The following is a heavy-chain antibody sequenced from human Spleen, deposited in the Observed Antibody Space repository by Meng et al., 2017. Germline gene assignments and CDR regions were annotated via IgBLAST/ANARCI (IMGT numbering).Heavy chain of an antibody. J-gene: IGHJ4*01. CDR2: ISSSSSYI. V-gene: IGHV3-21*04. CDR3: AKSDSGSGSYYISVY. Sequence: GESLKISCAASGFTFSSYSMNWVRQAPGKGLEWVSSISSSSSYIYYADSVKGRFTISRDNAKNTLYLQMNSLRAEDTAVYYCAKSDSGSGSYYISVYWGPGKLVHGAS. CDR1: GFTFSSYS. D-gene: IGHD3-10*01.